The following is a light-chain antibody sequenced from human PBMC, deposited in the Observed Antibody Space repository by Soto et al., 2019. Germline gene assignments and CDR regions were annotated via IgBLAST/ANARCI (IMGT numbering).Light chain of an antibody. CDR1: QGLGTN. V-gene: IGKV3-15*01. Sequence: EVVTTQSPATLSVSPGERYTLSCRASQGLGTNLAWYQQKPGQAPRLLIYAASTRATGVPSRFSGTGSGTEFTLTISSLQPDDFASDYCQQYNSYSTFCQGTKVDI. CDR2: AAS. J-gene: IGKJ1*01. CDR3: QQYNSYST.